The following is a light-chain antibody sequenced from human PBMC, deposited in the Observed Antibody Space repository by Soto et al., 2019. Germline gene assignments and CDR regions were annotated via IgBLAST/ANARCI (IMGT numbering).Light chain of an antibody. CDR1: QSVSSY. V-gene: IGKV3-11*01. CDR3: QQRSNWPRT. J-gene: IGKJ1*01. CDR2: DAS. Sequence: EIVLTQSPATLSLSPGERATLSCRASQSVSSYLAWYQQKPGQAPRLLIYDASNRATGIPARYSGSGSGTDFTLTISSLVPEDFAVYYCQQRSNWPRTFGQGTKVEIK.